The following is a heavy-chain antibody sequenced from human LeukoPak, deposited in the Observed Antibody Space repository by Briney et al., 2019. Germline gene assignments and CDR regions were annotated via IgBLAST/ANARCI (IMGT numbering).Heavy chain of an antibody. D-gene: IGHD3-10*01. Sequence: SVKVSCKASGGTFSSYAISWVRQAPGQGLEWMGGIIPIFGTANYAQKFQGRVTITADESTSTAYMELSSLRSEDTAVYYCARGDVLLWFGELAPWYFDYWGQGTLVTVSS. CDR1: GGTFSSYA. J-gene: IGHJ4*02. CDR3: ARGDVLLWFGELAPWYFDY. CDR2: IIPIFGTA. V-gene: IGHV1-69*13.